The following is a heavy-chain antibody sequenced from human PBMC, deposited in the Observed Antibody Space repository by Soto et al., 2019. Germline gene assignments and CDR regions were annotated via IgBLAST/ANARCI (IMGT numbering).Heavy chain of an antibody. CDR3: ARASGPSYYYYCMDV. J-gene: IGHJ6*03. V-gene: IGHV1-18*01. CDR2: ISTYNGSP. Sequence: QVQLVQSGAEVKKPGASVKVSCKASGDTFTSYGISWVRQAPGQGLEWMGGISTYNGSPNYAQKLQGRVTMTTDTSTSTAYMELRSLRSDDTAVYFCARASGPSYYYYCMDVWCKGTTVAVSS. CDR1: GDTFTSYG.